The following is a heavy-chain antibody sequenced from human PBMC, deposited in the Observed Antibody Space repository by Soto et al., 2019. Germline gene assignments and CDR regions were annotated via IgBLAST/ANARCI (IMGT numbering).Heavy chain of an antibody. D-gene: IGHD3-10*01. CDR2: IYYSGST. CDR1: GGSISSGGYY. Sequence: QVQLQESGPGLVKPSQTLSLTCTVSGGSISSGGYYWSWIRQHPGKGLEWIGYIYYSGSTYYNPSLKGRVTISVDTSKNQFSLKLSSVTAADTAVYYCARVAVMGFGEAMAPPRYYYGMDVWGQGTTVTVSS. V-gene: IGHV4-31*03. J-gene: IGHJ6*02. CDR3: ARVAVMGFGEAMAPPRYYYGMDV.